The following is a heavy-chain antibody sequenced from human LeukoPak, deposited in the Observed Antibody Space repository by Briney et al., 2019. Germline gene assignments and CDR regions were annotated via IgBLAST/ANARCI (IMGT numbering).Heavy chain of an antibody. CDR3: ARRYGDSSLDY. Sequence: GASVKVSCKASGYTFIDYNMHWVRQAPGQGLEWMGWINSNSGGTNYAQKFQGRVTMTRDTSISIVYMELGRLRSDDTAVYYCARRYGDSSLDYWGQGTLVTVSS. J-gene: IGHJ4*02. CDR1: GYTFIDYN. D-gene: IGHD4-17*01. CDR2: INSNSGGT. V-gene: IGHV1-2*02.